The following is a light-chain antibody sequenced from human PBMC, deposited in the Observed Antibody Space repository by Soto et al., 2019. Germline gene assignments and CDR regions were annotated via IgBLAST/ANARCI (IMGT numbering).Light chain of an antibody. V-gene: IGLV2-14*01. J-gene: IGLJ1*01. CDR2: EVS. Sequence: LTQPPSVSGSPGQSITISCTGTSSDVGGYNYVSWYQQHPGKAPKLMIYEVSNRPSGVSNRFSGSKSGNTASLTISGLQAEDEADYYCSSRKVFGTGTKLTVL. CDR3: SSRKV. CDR1: SSDVGGYNY.